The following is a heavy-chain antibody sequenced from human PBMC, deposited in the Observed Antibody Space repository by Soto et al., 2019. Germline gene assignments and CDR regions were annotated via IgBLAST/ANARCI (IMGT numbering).Heavy chain of an antibody. CDR2: ISAYNGNT. CDR1: GYTFTSYG. CDR3: AIDYWTYYYDSSGYYPDP. J-gene: IGHJ5*02. Sequence: GASVKVSCKASGYTFTSYGISWVRQAPGQGLEWMGWISAYNGNTNYAQKLQGRVTMTTDTSTSTAYMELRSLRSDDKAVYYCAIDYWTYYYDSSGYYPDPGGQGTLVTVSS. D-gene: IGHD3-22*01. V-gene: IGHV1-18*01.